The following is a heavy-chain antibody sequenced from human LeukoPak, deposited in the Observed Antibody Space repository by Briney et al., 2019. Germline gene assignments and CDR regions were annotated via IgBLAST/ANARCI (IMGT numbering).Heavy chain of an antibody. V-gene: IGHV3-7*02. CDR3: ARGMTMVTTPRRARPGVIDY. J-gene: IGHJ4*02. CDR2: IKEDGSNK. D-gene: IGHD4/OR15-4a*01. CDR1: GFTFSNSW. Sequence: PGGSLRLSCAAPGFTFSNSWMNWVRQAPGKGLEWVANIKEDGSNKNYVDSVKGRFTISRDNAKNSLYLQMNSLRAEDTAVYYCARGMTMVTTPRRARPGVIDYWGQGTLVTVSA.